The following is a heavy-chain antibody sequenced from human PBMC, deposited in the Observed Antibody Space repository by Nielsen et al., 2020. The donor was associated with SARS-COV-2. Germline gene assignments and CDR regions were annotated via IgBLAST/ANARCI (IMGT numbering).Heavy chain of an antibody. D-gene: IGHD4-17*01. CDR3: ARVPYGVYELARYGMDV. CDR2: INWNGGST. CDR1: GFTFDDYG. V-gene: IGHV3-20*01. J-gene: IGHJ6*02. Sequence: GESLKISCAASGFTFDDYGMSWVRQAPGKGLEWVSGINWNGGSTGYADSVKGRFTISRDNAKNSLYLQMNSLRAEDTALYHCARVPYGVYELARYGMDVWGQGTTVTVSS.